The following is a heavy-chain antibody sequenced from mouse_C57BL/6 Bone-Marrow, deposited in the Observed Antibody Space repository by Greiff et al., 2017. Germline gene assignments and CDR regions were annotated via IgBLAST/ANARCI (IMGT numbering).Heavy chain of an antibody. CDR2: ISSGSSTI. J-gene: IGHJ2*01. Sequence: EVNVVESGGGLVKPGGSLKLSCAASGFTFSDYGMHWVRQAPEKGLEWVAYISSGSSTIYYADTVKGRFPISRDNAKNTLFLQMTSLRSKDTAMSVCASQGYYFDYWGPGTTLTVSS. CDR1: GFTFSDYG. D-gene: IGHD3-2*02. V-gene: IGHV5-17*01. CDR3: ASQGYYFDY.